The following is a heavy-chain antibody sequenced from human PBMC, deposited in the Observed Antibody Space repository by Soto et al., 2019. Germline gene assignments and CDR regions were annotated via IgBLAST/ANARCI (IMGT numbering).Heavy chain of an antibody. CDR3: ASYMVRGVIITHFDY. D-gene: IGHD3-10*01. V-gene: IGHV3-30*03. CDR1: GFTFSSYG. Sequence: GGSLRLSCAASGFTFSSYGMHWVRQAPGKGLEWVAVISYDGSNKYYADSVKGRFTISRDNSKNTLYLQMNSLRAEDTAVYYCASYMVRGVIITHFDYWGQGTLVTVSS. CDR2: ISYDGSNK. J-gene: IGHJ4*02.